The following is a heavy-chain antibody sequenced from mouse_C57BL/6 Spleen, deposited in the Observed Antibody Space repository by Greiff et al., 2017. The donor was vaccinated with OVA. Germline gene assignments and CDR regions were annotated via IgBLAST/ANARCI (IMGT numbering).Heavy chain of an antibody. D-gene: IGHD1-1*01. Sequence: QVQLQQPGAELVKPGASVKLSCKASGSTFTTYCMDWMKQSPGKGLEWIGHIHPNNDDTKYNEKFKGKATLTVEKSSSTGDLQLIRLTSDDSAVYYCARGNTYGGSIPAMDYWGQGTSVTVSS. CDR1: GSTFTTYC. CDR3: ARGNTYGGSIPAMDY. J-gene: IGHJ4*01. V-gene: IGHV1-47*01. CDR2: IHPNNDDT.